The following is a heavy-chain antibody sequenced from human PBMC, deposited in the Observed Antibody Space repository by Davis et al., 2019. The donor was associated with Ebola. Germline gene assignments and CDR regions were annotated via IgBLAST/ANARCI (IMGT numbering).Heavy chain of an antibody. V-gene: IGHV3-21*04. J-gene: IGHJ4*02. CDR2: LSSGSDYI. D-gene: IGHD6-25*01. CDR1: GFTFSSYS. Sequence: GESLKISCAASGFTFSSYSMDWVRQAPGKGLEWVSSLSSGSDYIHYADSVKGRFTISRDNAKNSLYLQMNSLRTEDTAVYFCARAEYSSGWGDYWGQGALVTVSS. CDR3: ARAEYSSGWGDY.